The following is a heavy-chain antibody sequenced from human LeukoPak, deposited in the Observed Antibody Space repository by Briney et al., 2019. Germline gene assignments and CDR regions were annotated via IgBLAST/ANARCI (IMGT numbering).Heavy chain of an antibody. D-gene: IGHD6-25*01. CDR3: ARDLYNSASR. CDR1: GFTFSSSW. V-gene: IGHV3-7*03. CDR2: IKQDGGEK. J-gene: IGHJ4*02. Sequence: GGSLRLSCAASGFTFSSSWMTWVRQAPGKGLGWVANIKQDGGEKYYVDSVKGRFTISRDNAKNSLYLQMNSLRADDTAVYYCARDLYNSASRWGQGTLVTVSS.